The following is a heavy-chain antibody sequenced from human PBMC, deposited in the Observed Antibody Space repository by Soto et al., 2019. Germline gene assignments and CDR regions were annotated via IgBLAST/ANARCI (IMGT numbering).Heavy chain of an antibody. CDR1: EDTFTHYD. J-gene: IGHJ5*02. CDR3: VRRVASGHRSWFDP. D-gene: IGHD2-21*01. CDR2: MNPNTCNI. V-gene: IGHV1-8*02. Sequence: QVELVQSGAEVKKPGASVKVSCQASEDTFTHYDINWVRQAPRQGPEWMGWMNPNTCNIDYAHQFQGRLNMTRDTSTRTVYMEQSSLRSDDTAVYYCVRRVASGHRSWFDPWGQGTLVTVSS.